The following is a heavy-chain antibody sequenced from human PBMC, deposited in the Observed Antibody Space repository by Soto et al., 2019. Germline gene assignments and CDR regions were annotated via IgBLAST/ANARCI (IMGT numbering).Heavy chain of an antibody. V-gene: IGHV3-53*04. CDR1: GIPVSSNY. CDR3: ARDGPYYYASRMDV. Sequence: EVQLVESGGGLVQPGGSLRLSCAASGIPVSSNYMTWVRQAPGKGLEWVSVLHSGGDTYYANSVKGRFTISRHDSTNTPVFQMNSLTAEDTAVYYCARDGPYYYASRMDVWGQGTTVTVSS. CDR2: LHSGGDT. J-gene: IGHJ6*02. D-gene: IGHD3-10*01.